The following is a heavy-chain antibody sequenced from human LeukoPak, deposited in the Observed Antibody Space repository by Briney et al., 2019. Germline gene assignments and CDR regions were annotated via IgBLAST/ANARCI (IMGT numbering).Heavy chain of an antibody. CDR1: GGSISSNHW. J-gene: IGHJ6*03. CDR3: ARGRAGDYYYYYYMDV. Sequence: SGTLSLTCAVSGGSISSNHWWSWVRQTPGKGPEWIAYIHYSGSTNYNPSLKSRVTISIDTSKNQFSLKLSSVTAADTAVYYCARGRAGDYYYYYYMDVWGKGTTVTISS. V-gene: IGHV4-4*02. CDR2: IHYSGST. D-gene: IGHD4-17*01.